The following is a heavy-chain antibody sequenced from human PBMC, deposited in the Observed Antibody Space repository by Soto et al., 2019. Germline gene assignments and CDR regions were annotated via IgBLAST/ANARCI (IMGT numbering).Heavy chain of an antibody. CDR1: GFSLSTSGMR. V-gene: IGHV2-70*04. CDR3: AKTGTDCYWFDP. Sequence: SGPTLVNPTQTLTLTCTFSGFSLSTSGMRVSWIRQPPGKALEWLARIDWDDDKYYRTSLKSRLTISKNTSKNQVVLTVTKMNPMDTGTYDWAKTGTDCYWFDPWGQGTVVTVSS. D-gene: IGHD2-21*01. CDR2: IDWDDDK. J-gene: IGHJ5*02.